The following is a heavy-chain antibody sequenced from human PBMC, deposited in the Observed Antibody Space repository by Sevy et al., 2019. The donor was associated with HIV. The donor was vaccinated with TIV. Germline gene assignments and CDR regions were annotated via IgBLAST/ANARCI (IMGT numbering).Heavy chain of an antibody. D-gene: IGHD3-10*01. CDR3: ARVRGTISPYYYFGMDV. J-gene: IGHJ6*02. V-gene: IGHV3-49*03. Sequence: GGSLRLSCTASGFILGDYAMNWLRQAPGKGLEWVGFIRCNTFGATTEYAASVKGRFTISRDDSKSIAYLQMNSLKTEDTAVYFCARVRGTISPYYYFGMDVWGQGTTVTVSS. CDR2: IRCNTFGATT. CDR1: GFILGDYA.